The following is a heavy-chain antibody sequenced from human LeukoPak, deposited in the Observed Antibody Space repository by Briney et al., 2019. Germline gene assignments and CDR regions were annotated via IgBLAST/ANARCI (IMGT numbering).Heavy chain of an antibody. J-gene: IGHJ5*02. D-gene: IGHD6-19*01. CDR2: ISTTGGST. CDR3: ARRGTIAVPVFWFDP. CDR1: GFTFSSYG. V-gene: IGHV3-23*01. Sequence: GGSLRLSCAASGFTFSSYGMSWVRQAPGKGLEWVSAISTTGGSTYYADSVKGRFTISRDNSKNTLYLQINRLRAEDTAVYYCARRGTIAVPVFWFDPWGQGTLVIVSS.